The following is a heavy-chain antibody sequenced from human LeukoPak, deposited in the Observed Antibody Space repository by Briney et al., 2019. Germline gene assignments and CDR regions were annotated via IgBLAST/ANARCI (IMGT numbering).Heavy chain of an antibody. CDR2: ISAYNGNT. J-gene: IGHJ5*02. CDR3: ARDSGSGWFDP. CDR1: VYTFTNYG. D-gene: IGHD1-1*01. V-gene: IGHV1-18*01. Sequence: ASVNVSCTPSVYTFTNYGINWVRQAPGQGLEWMGWISAYNGNTIYAQKLQDRVTMTTDTSTSTAYMDLRSLRSGDTAVYYCARDSGSGWFDPWGQGTLVTVSS.